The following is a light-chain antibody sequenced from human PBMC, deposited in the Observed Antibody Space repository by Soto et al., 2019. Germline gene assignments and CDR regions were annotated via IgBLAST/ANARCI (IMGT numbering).Light chain of an antibody. CDR1: QSVSSN. J-gene: IGKJ3*01. CDR2: GAS. CDR3: QQYSSWPPI. V-gene: IGKV3-15*01. Sequence: EIVMTQSPATLSVSPGGRATLSCRASQSVSSNLAWYQQKPGQAPRLLIYGASTRATGIPARFSGSGSGTEFILTISSLQSEDFAVYYCQQYSSWPPIFGPGTKVDIK.